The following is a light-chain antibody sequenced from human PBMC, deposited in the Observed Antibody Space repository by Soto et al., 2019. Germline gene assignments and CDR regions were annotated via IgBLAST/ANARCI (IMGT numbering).Light chain of an antibody. CDR2: WAS. Sequence: DIVMTQSPDSLAASLGERATINCKSSRRSLSNSNKENYLAWYQQKPGQPPKLLIYWASTRESGVPDRFSGSGSGTDFPLTISSLQAEDVAVYFCQQYFSTPLTFGGGTKVEIK. V-gene: IGKV4-1*01. CDR3: QQYFSTPLT. CDR1: RRSLSNSNKENY. J-gene: IGKJ4*01.